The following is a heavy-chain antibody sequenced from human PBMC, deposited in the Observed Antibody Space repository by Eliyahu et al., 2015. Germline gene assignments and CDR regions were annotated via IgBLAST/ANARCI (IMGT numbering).Heavy chain of an antibody. CDR2: SKHSGSN. Sequence: QVQLQQWGAGLLKPSETLSLTCAVYGGSFSGXXWSXIRPPPGKGAXWIGESKHSGSNNYNPSLKSRVTISVDTSKNQFSLKLSSVTAADTAVYYCARDPRRYYDSSGYYPIGYYYYGMDVWGQGTTVTVSS. CDR3: ARDPRRYYDSSGYYPIGYYYYGMDV. J-gene: IGHJ6*02. CDR1: GGSFSGXX. D-gene: IGHD3-22*01. V-gene: IGHV4-34*01.